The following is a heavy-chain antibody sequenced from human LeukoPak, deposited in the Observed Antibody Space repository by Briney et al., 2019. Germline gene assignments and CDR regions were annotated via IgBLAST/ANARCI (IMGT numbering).Heavy chain of an antibody. CDR3: AGGRLGGSYLVTSFDY. J-gene: IGHJ4*02. CDR1: GYTVTSYD. Sequence: ASVKVSCKASGYTVTSYDINWVRQATEQGLEWMGWMNPNSGNTGYAQKFQGRVTMTTNTSISTASTALRSLRPEATAVSSCAGGRLGGSYLVTSFDYWGQGTLVTVSS. D-gene: IGHD2-15*01. CDR2: MNPNSGNT. V-gene: IGHV1-8*01.